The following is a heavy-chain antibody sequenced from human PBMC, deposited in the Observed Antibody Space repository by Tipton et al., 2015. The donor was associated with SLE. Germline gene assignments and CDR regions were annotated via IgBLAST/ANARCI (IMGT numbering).Heavy chain of an antibody. CDR2: IYYSGST. Sequence: TLSLTCTVSGGSISSYYWSWIWQPPGKGLEWIGYIYYSGSTNYNPSRKSRVTISVDTSKNQFSLKLSSVTAADTAVYYCARVPAYYYYYMDVWGKGTTVTVSS. CDR3: ARVPAYYYYYMDV. CDR1: GGSISSYY. J-gene: IGHJ6*03. V-gene: IGHV4-59*01.